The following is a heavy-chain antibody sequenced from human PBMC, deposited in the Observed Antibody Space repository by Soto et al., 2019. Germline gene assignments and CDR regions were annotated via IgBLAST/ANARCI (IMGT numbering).Heavy chain of an antibody. CDR1: GYTFTGYY. CDR3: AGHSGYDYVFDY. V-gene: IGHV1-2*02. Sequence: QVQLVQSGAEVKKPGASVKVSCKASGYTFTGYYIHWVRQAPGQGLEWMGWINPNNGDTIYARKLQGRVTMTRDTSTSTAYMEMSSLTFDDTAVYYGAGHSGYDYVFDYWGQGTLVTVSS. CDR2: INPNNGDT. D-gene: IGHD5-12*01. J-gene: IGHJ4*02.